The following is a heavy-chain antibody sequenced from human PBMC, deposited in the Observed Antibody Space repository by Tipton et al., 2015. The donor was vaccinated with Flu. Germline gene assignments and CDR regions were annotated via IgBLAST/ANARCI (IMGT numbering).Heavy chain of an antibody. D-gene: IGHD3-16*01. CDR3: ARDLAVWRY. V-gene: IGHV3-7*01. Sequence: SLRLSCAASGFTFDDYAVHWVRQAPGKGPEWVANIKPDGSEKYYVDAVEGRFTISRDNAKNSLYLHMNTLRVEDTAVYYCARDLAVWRYWGQGSLVVVSS. J-gene: IGHJ4*02. CDR1: GFTFDDYA. CDR2: IKPDGSEK.